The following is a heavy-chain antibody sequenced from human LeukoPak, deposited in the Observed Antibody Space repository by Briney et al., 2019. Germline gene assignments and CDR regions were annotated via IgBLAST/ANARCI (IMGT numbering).Heavy chain of an antibody. CDR3: AREDMVGGRRGFDI. J-gene: IGHJ3*02. V-gene: IGHV3-74*01. CDR1: GFTLTTYW. Sequence: GGSLRLSCAASGFTLTTYWMHWVRQAPGKGLVWVSRINRDGSSTNYADSVKGRFTISGDYAKNTLYLQMNNLRAEATAVYYWAREDMVGGRRGFDIWGQGTMVTVSS. D-gene: IGHD3-10*01. CDR2: INRDGSST.